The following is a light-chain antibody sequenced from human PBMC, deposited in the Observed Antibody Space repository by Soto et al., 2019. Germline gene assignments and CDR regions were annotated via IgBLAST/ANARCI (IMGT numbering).Light chain of an antibody. CDR3: QQYGTSEII. CDR2: DTS. V-gene: IGKV3-20*01. CDR1: QSVSSSY. J-gene: IGKJ5*01. Sequence: EIVLTQSPDTLSLSPGERATLSCRASQSVSSSYLAWYQVKPGQAPRLLIYDTSSRATGIPDRFSGSGSGTDFTLTITRLEPEDFAVFYCQQYGTSEIIFGQGTRLEIK.